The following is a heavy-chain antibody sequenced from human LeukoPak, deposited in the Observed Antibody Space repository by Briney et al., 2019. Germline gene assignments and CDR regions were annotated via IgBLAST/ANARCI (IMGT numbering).Heavy chain of an antibody. CDR2: ISSSSSYI. Sequence: PGGSLRLSCAASGFTFSSYSMNWVRQAPGKGLEWVSSISSSSSYIYYADSVKGRFTISRDNAKNSLYLQMNSLRAEDTAVYYCARIRPHPLTRINFGFSDYWGQGTLVTVSS. J-gene: IGHJ4*02. CDR3: ARIRPHPLTRINFGFSDY. CDR1: GFTFSSYS. V-gene: IGHV3-21*01. D-gene: IGHD1-1*01.